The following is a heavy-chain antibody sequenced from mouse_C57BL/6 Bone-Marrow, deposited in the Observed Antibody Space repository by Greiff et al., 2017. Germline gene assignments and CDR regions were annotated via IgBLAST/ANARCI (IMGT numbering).Heavy chain of an antibody. CDR1: GYTFTSYW. J-gene: IGHJ3*01. Sequence: VQLQQPGAELVMPGASVKLSCNASGYTFTSYWMHWVTQRPGQGLEWIGEIDPSDSYTTSNQKFKDKSTLTVDKSSSTAYMQLSSLTSEDSAVYYCAPYDDDGGFAYWGQGTLVTVSA. CDR3: APYDDDGGFAY. V-gene: IGHV1-69*01. CDR2: IDPSDSYT. D-gene: IGHD2-4*01.